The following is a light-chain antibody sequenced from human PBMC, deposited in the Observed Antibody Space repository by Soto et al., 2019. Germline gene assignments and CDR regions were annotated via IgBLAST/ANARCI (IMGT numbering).Light chain of an antibody. CDR2: EDI. V-gene: IGLV2-23*01. Sequence: QSALTQPAFVSGSPGQSITISCTGTSSDVGSYSLLSWYQHHPGKAPKLIIYEDIKGPSGVSNRFSGSKSGNTASLRISGLQAEDEADYYCYTYAGGSTYLFGTGTKVTVL. J-gene: IGLJ1*01. CDR1: SSDVGSYSL. CDR3: YTYAGGSTYL.